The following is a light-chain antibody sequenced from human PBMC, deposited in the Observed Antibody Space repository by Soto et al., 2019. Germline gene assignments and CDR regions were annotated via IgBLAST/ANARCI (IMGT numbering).Light chain of an antibody. CDR1: SSDVGDYNY. CDR3: GAWDESLNGYV. CDR2: EVT. J-gene: IGLJ1*01. Sequence: QSVLTQPPSASGSPGQSVTISCTGTSSDVGDYNYVSWFQQHPGKAPKLIIYEVTKRPSGVPDRFSGSKSGNTASLTINGLQSGDEADYYCGAWDESLNGYVFGTGTKVTVL. V-gene: IGLV2-8*01.